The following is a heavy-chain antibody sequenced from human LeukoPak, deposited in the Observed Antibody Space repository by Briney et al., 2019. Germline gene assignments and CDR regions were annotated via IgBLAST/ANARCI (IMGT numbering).Heavy chain of an antibody. Sequence: SETLSLTCTVSGGSISSSSYYWGWIRQPPGKGLEWIGSVYYTGASYYNPSLKSRVTISVDTSKNQFSLKLSSVTAADTAVYYCARALESGSSRHWYFDLWGRGTLVTVSS. CDR1: GGSISSSSYY. CDR2: VYYTGAS. V-gene: IGHV4-39*07. D-gene: IGHD1-26*01. J-gene: IGHJ2*01. CDR3: ARALESGSSRHWYFDL.